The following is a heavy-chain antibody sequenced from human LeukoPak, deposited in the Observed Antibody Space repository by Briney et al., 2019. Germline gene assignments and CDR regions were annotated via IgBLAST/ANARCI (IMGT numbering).Heavy chain of an antibody. CDR3: GRGGGPATQTYFDY. CDR1: GYTFTSYA. V-gene: IGHV1-3*03. J-gene: IGHJ4*02. Sequence: ASVKVSCKASGYTFTSYAMHWVRQAPGQRLEWMGWINAGNGNTKYSQEFQGRVTITRDTSASTAYMELSSLRSEDMALYYCGRGGGPATQTYFDYWGQGTLVTVSS. CDR2: INAGNGNT. D-gene: IGHD4-23*01.